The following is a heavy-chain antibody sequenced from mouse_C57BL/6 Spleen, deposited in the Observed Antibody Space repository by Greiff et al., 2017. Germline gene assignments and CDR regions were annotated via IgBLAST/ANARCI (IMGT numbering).Heavy chain of an antibody. D-gene: IGHD2-4*01. J-gene: IGHJ3*01. CDR2: INPNNGGT. CDR3: ARRDYVWFAY. Sequence: EVQLQQSGPELVKPGASVKIPCKASGYTFTDYNMDWVKQSHGKSLEWIGDINPNNGGTIYNQKFKGKATLTVDKSSITAYMELRSLTSEDTAVYYCARRDYVWFAYWGQGTLVTVSA. CDR1: GYTFTDYN. V-gene: IGHV1-18*01.